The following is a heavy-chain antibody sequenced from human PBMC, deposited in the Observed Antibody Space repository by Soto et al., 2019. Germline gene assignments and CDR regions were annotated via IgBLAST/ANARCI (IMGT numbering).Heavy chain of an antibody. V-gene: IGHV3-30*14. CDR3: GREQNSGYYRTADY. CDR2: IFYDGSGH. Sequence: QVQLVESGGGVVQPGRSLRLSCKASGFTLSDYNMHWVRQAPGKGLEWLGVIFYDGSGHFYADSMEGRFTISRDASKKTLYLQMNSLRLEDTAVYFCGREQNSGYYRTADYWGQGTLVTVSS. J-gene: IGHJ4*02. CDR1: GFTLSDYN. D-gene: IGHD3-22*01.